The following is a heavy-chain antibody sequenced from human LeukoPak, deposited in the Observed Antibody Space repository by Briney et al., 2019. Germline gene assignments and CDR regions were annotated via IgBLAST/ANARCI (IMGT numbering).Heavy chain of an antibody. Sequence: PGGSLRLSCAASGFTFDDYAMHRVRQAPGKGLEWVSGISYNSGSIRYADSVKGRFTISRDNAKNSLYLQMNSLRAEDTALYYCAKASSYDFWSGYYGNDYWGQGTLVTVSS. J-gene: IGHJ4*02. CDR1: GFTFDDYA. CDR2: ISYNSGSI. V-gene: IGHV3-9*01. D-gene: IGHD3-3*01. CDR3: AKASSYDFWSGYYGNDY.